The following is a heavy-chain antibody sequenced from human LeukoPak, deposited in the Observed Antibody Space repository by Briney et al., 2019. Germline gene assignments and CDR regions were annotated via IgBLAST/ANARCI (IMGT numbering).Heavy chain of an antibody. J-gene: IGHJ4*02. D-gene: IGHD3/OR15-3a*01. CDR2: IWYDGSNK. CDR3: AKGRTGYQYDFDC. Sequence: GGSLRLSCAASGFTSSSYGMHWVRQAPGKGLEWVAVIWYDGSNKYYADSVKGRFTISRDNSKNTLYLQMNNLRAEDTAVYYCAKGRTGYQYDFDCWGQGTLVTVSS. V-gene: IGHV3-33*06. CDR1: GFTSSSYG.